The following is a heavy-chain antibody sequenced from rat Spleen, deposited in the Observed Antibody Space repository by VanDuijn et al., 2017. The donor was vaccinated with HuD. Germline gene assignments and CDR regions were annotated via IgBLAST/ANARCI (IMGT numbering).Heavy chain of an antibody. D-gene: IGHD4-3*01. CDR3: ARHGGGRTYVMDA. Sequence: EVQLVKSGGGLVQPGRSLTLSCAASGFTFSDYYMAWVRQAPKKGLEWVASITYEGSSTYYGDSVKGRFTISRDNAKSTLYLQMNSLRSEDTATYYCARHGGGRTYVMDAWGPGASVTVSS. CDR1: GFTFSDYY. CDR2: ITYEGSST. V-gene: IGHV5-22*01. J-gene: IGHJ4*01.